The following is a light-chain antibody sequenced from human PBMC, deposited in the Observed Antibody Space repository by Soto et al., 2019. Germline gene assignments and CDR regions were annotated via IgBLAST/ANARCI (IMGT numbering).Light chain of an antibody. CDR3: QVWQTSSDPVV. Sequence: SYELTQPPSVSVAPGQTARISCGGNNIGRERVHWYQQKPGQAPVLVVYDDSDRPSGIPDRFSGSNSGNTATLTISRVEAEDEADYYCQVWQTSSDPVVFGGGTKVTVL. CDR1: NIGRER. V-gene: IGLV3-21*02. CDR2: DDS. J-gene: IGLJ2*01.